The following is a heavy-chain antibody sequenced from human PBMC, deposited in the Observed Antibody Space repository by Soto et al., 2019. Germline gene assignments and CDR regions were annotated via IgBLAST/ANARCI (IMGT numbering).Heavy chain of an antibody. CDR2: IIPIFGTA. J-gene: IGHJ6*02. CDR1: GGTFSSYA. CDR3: ARDRWCGEFAPPNYYYCMDV. V-gene: IGHV1-69*01. Sequence: QVQLVQSGAEVKKPGSSVKLSCKASGGTFSSYAISWVRQAPGQGLEWMGGIIPIFGTANYAQKFQGRVTSTADESTSTGYMKLSSVRSEDTAVYYCARDRWCGEFAPPNYYYCMDVWGQGTTVTVSS. D-gene: IGHD3-10*01.